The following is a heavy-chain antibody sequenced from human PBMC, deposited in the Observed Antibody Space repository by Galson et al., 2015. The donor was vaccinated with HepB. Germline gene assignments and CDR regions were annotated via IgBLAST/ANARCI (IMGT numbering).Heavy chain of an antibody. V-gene: IGHV1-8*01. J-gene: IGHJ4*02. D-gene: IGHD3-10*01. CDR1: GYTFTSYD. CDR2: MNPNSGNT. CDR3: ARGSRYGSGGYYNGGALDY. Sequence: SVKVSCKASGYTFTSYDINWVRQATGQGLEWMGWMNPNSGNTGYAQKFQGRVTMTRNTSISTAYMELSSLRSEDTAVYYCARGSRYGSGGYYNGGALDYWGQGTLVTVSS.